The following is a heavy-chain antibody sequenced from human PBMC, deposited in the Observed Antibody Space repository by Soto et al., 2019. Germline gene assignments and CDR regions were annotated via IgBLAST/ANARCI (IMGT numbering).Heavy chain of an antibody. CDR3: ASDSSASPYYYSGLDV. J-gene: IGHJ6*02. CDR2: ISTGGDTI. D-gene: IGHD6-6*01. CDR1: GFAFCFYE. V-gene: IGHV3-48*03. Sequence: PGWSLRLSCAASGFAFCFYEMNWVRQAPGKGLEWVAYISTGGDTIYYADSVKGRFTISRDNARKSLHLQMNSLRAEDTAVYYCASDSSASPYYYSGLDVCGQGATLPLSS.